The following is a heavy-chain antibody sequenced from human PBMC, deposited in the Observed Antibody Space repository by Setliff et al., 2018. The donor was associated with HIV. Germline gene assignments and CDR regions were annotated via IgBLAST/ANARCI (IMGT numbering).Heavy chain of an antibody. CDR3: AGESSIAVASFFNY. V-gene: IGHV3-23*01. CDR1: GFTFSSYA. CDR2: ISGSGGST. D-gene: IGHD6-19*01. Sequence: PGGSLRLSCAASGFTFSSYAMSWVRQAPGKGLEWVSAISGSGGSTYYADSVNGRFTISRDNSKNTLYLQMNSLRAEDTAVYYCAGESSIAVASFFNYWGQGTLVTVSS. J-gene: IGHJ4*02.